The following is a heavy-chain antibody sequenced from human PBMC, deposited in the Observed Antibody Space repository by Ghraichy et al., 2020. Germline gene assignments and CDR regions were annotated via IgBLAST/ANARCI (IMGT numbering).Heavy chain of an antibody. CDR3: ARSDQGTGTTYPGYYYYYMDV. Sequence: SQTLSLTCAVYGGSFSGYYWSWIRQPPGKGLEWIGEINHSGSTNYNPSLKSRVTISVDTSKNQFSLKLSSVTAADTAVYYCARSDQGTGTTYPGYYYYYMDVWGKGTTVTVSS. CDR2: INHSGST. CDR1: GGSFSGYY. D-gene: IGHD1-7*01. J-gene: IGHJ6*03. V-gene: IGHV4-34*01.